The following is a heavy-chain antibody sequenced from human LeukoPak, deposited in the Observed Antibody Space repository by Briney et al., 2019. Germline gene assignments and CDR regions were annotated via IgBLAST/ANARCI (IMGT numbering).Heavy chain of an antibody. CDR3: ARRGDSSGYPNNCDY. Sequence: SETLSLTCAVYGGSFSGYYWSWIRQPPGKGLEWIGEINHSGSTNYNPSLKSRVTISVDTSKNKFSLPLGSVTAADTAVYYCARRGDSSGYPNNCDYWGQGTLVTVSS. D-gene: IGHD3-22*01. J-gene: IGHJ4*02. CDR1: GGSFSGYY. CDR2: INHSGST. V-gene: IGHV4-34*01.